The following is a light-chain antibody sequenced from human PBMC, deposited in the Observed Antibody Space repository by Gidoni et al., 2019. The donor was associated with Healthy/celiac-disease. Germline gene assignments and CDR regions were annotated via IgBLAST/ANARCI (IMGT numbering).Light chain of an antibody. CDR2: AAS. V-gene: IGKV3-11*01. CDR3: QQRSNWPPIT. Sequence: EIVLTQSPATLSLSPGERATLSCRASQSVSSYLAWYQQKPGQAPRLLLYAASNRATGIPARFSGSGSGTDFTLTISSLEPEDFAVYYCQQRSNWPPITFGQGTRLEIK. CDR1: QSVSSY. J-gene: IGKJ5*01.